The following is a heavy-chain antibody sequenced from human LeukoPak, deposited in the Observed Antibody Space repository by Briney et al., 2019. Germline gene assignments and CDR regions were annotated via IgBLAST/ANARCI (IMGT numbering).Heavy chain of an antibody. J-gene: IGHJ4*02. CDR3: AKVLECYYDSSGPGGFDY. V-gene: IGHV3-23*01. CDR2: ISGSGGST. D-gene: IGHD3-22*01. CDR1: GFTFSSYA. Sequence: GGSLRLSCAASGFTFSSYAMSWVRQAPGKGLEWVSAISGSGGSTYYADSVKGRFTISRDNSKNTLYLQMNSLRAEDTAVYYCAKVLECYYDSSGPGGFDYWGQGTLVTVSS.